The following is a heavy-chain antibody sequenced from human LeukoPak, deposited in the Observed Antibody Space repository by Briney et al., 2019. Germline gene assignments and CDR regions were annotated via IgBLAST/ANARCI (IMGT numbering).Heavy chain of an antibody. J-gene: IGHJ4*02. CDR2: IYYSGST. V-gene: IGHV4-39*01. Sequence: SETLSLTCTVSGGSISSSSYYWGWIRQPPGKGLEWIGSIYYSGSTYYNPSLKSRVTISVDTSKNQFSLKLSSVTAADTAVYYCARLGAYDYVWGSYRTFDYWGQGTLVTVSS. CDR1: GGSISSSSYY. CDR3: ARLGAYDYVWGSYRTFDY. D-gene: IGHD3-16*02.